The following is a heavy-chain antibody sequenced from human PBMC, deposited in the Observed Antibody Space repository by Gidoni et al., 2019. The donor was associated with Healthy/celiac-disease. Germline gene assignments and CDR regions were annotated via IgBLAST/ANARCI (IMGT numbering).Heavy chain of an antibody. CDR2: ISYDGSNK. V-gene: IGHV3-30-3*01. J-gene: IGHJ3*02. CDR1: GITFSSFA. Sequence: QVQLVESGGGVVLPGRSLRLSCAASGITFSSFAMHWVRQAPGKGLEWVAVISYDGSNKYYTDSVKGRFTISRDNSKNTLYLQMNSLRAEDTAVYYCARVGYYDFWSGYLGAFDIWGQGTMVTVSS. CDR3: ARVGYYDFWSGYLGAFDI. D-gene: IGHD3-3*01.